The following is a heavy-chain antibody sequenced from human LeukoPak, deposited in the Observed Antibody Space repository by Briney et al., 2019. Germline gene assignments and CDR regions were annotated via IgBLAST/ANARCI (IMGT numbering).Heavy chain of an antibody. Sequence: ASVKVSCKASGYTFTSYDINWVRQATGQGLEWVGWMNPNSGNTGYAQKFQGRVTMTRNTSISTAYMELSSLRSEDTAVYYCARAGGIYPPFDYWGQGTLVTVSS. J-gene: IGHJ4*02. V-gene: IGHV1-8*01. CDR2: MNPNSGNT. D-gene: IGHD2/OR15-2a*01. CDR1: GYTFTSYD. CDR3: ARAGGIYPPFDY.